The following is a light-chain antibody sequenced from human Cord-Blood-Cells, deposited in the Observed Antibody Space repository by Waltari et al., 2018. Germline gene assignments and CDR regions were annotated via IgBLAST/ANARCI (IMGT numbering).Light chain of an antibody. V-gene: IGLV2-14*01. J-gene: IGLJ2*01. CDR3: SSYTSSSTLDVV. CDR1: SSDVGGSTY. Sequence: QSALTQPASVSGSPGQSITISCTGTSSDVGGSTYVSWYQQHPGKAPKLMIYDGTKRPSGVSNRFSGSKSGNTASLTISGLQAEDEADYYCSSYTSSSTLDVVFGGGTKLTVL. CDR2: DGT.